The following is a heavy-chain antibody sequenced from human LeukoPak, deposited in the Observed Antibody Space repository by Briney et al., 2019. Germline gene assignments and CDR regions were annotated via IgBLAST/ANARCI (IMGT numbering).Heavy chain of an antibody. Sequence: GRSLRLSCAASGFTFDDYAMHWVRQAPGKGLVWFSRINSDGSSTSYADSVKGRFTISRDNAKNTLYLQMNSLRAEDTAVYYCARVPRYDYVWGSYRGGTAYYFDYWGQGTLVTVSS. V-gene: IGHV3-74*01. D-gene: IGHD3-16*02. CDR2: INSDGSST. CDR3: ARVPRYDYVWGSYRGGTAYYFDY. J-gene: IGHJ4*02. CDR1: GFTFDDYA.